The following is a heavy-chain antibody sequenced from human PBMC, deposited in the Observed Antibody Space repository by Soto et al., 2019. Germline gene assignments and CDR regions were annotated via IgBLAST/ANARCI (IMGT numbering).Heavy chain of an antibody. J-gene: IGHJ6*02. CDR3: ARDGRYYYYGMDV. Sequence: GGSLRLSCAASGVTFSSYSMNWVRQAPGKGLEWVSSISSSSSYIYYADSVKGRFTISRDNAKNSLYLQMNSLRAEDTAVYYCARDGRYYYYGMDVWGQGTTVTVSS. V-gene: IGHV3-21*01. CDR1: GVTFSSYS. CDR2: ISSSSSYI.